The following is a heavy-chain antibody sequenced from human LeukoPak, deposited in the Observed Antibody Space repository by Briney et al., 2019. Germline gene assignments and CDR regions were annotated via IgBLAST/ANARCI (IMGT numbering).Heavy chain of an antibody. CDR3: ARRSGCSTSCYPPNDYYYYYGMDV. CDR1: GFTFSSYW. CDR2: INSDGSST. V-gene: IGHV3-74*01. J-gene: IGHJ6*02. D-gene: IGHD2-2*01. Sequence: PGGSLRLSCAASGFTFSSYWMHWVRQAPGRGLVWVSRINSDGSSTSYADSVKGRFTISRDNAKNTLYPQMNSLGAEDTAVYYCARRSGCSTSCYPPNDYYYYYGMDVWGQGTTVTVSS.